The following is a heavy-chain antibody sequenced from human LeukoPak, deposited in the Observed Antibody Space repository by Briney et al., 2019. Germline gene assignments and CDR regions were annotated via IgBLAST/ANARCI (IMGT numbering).Heavy chain of an antibody. CDR1: GYTFTGYY. CDR2: INPNSGGT. V-gene: IGHV1-2*02. D-gene: IGHD5-18*01. J-gene: IGHJ3*02. CDR3: ASLQSVIQLWSEGAFDI. Sequence: ASVKVSCKASGYTFTGYYMHWVRQAPGQGLEWMGWINPNSGGTNYAQKFQGRVTMTRDTSISTAYMELSRLRSDDTAVYYCASLQSVIQLWSEGAFDIWGQGTMVTVSS.